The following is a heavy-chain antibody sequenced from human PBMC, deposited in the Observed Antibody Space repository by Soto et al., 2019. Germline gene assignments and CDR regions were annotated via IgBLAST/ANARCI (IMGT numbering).Heavy chain of an antibody. CDR1: GYTFTSYG. CDR3: ARAPSGGSFFYYYYYGMDV. D-gene: IGHD2-15*01. Sequence: QVQLVQSGAEVKKPGASVKVSCKASGYTFTSYGISWVRQAPGQGLEWMGWISAYNGNTNYAQKLQGRVTMTSDTSASTAYMELRSLRSDDTAVYYCARAPSGGSFFYYYYYGMDVWGQGTTVTVSS. J-gene: IGHJ6*02. CDR2: ISAYNGNT. V-gene: IGHV1-18*01.